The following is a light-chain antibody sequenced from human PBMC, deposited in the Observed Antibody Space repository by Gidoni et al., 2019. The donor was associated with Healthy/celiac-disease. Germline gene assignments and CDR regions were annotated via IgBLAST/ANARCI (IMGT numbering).Light chain of an antibody. J-gene: IGKJ4*01. CDR3: QQYGSSRLT. V-gene: IGKV3-20*01. CDR2: CAS. Sequence: IVLTQSPGTLSLSPGERATLSCRASKSVSRRASQSVSSSYLAWYQQKPGQAPSLLIYCASSRATGIPDSFSGSGSGTDFTLNISRLEPEDFAVYYCQQYGSSRLTFGGGTKVEIK. CDR1: QSVSSSY.